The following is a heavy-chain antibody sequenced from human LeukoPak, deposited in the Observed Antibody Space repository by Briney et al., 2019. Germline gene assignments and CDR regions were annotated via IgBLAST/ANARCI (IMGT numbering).Heavy chain of an antibody. CDR2: IYYSGST. CDR3: ARRGGVAGALDY. CDR1: GGSISSYY. Sequence: PSETLFLTCTVSGGSISSYYWSWIRQPPGKGLEWIGYIYYSGSTNYNPSLKSRVTISVDTSKNQFSLKLSSVTAADTAVYYCARRGGVAGALDYWGQGTLVTVSS. V-gene: IGHV4-59*08. J-gene: IGHJ4*02. D-gene: IGHD6-19*01.